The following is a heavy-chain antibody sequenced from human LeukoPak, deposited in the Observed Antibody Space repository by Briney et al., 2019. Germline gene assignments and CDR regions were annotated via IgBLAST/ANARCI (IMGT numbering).Heavy chain of an antibody. CDR2: IYHTGVT. Sequence: PSETLSLTCNVSGYSISSGYYWGWIRQPPGKGLEWIGKIYHTGVTAYNPSLKSRVSISADTSENHFSLKLTSVTAADTAVYYCAKSPGGRHHNWGQGTLVTVSS. D-gene: IGHD3-16*01. V-gene: IGHV4-38-2*02. J-gene: IGHJ4*02. CDR1: GYSISSGYY. CDR3: AKSPGGRHHN.